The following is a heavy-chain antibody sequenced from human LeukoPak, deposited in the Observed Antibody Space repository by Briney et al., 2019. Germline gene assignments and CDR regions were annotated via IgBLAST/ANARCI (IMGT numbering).Heavy chain of an antibody. CDR3: ATELRIAASGFDAFDI. Sequence: GGSLRLSCAASGFTFSSYWMSWVRQAPGKGVGWVANIKQDGSEKYYVDSVKGRFTISRDNAKNSLYLQMNSLRAEDTAVYSCATELRIAASGFDAFDIWGQGTMVTVSS. V-gene: IGHV3-7*01. CDR2: IKQDGSEK. J-gene: IGHJ3*02. CDR1: GFTFSSYW. D-gene: IGHD6-13*01.